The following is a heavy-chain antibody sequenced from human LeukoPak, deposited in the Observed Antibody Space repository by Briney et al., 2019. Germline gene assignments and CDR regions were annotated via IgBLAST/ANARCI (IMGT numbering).Heavy chain of an antibody. V-gene: IGHV3-30-3*01. D-gene: IGHD2-15*01. CDR2: ISYDGSNK. Sequence: PGGSLRLSCAASGFTFSSYAMHWVRQAPGKGLEGVAVISYDGSNKYYADSVKGRFTISRDNSKNTLYLQMNSLRAEDTAVYYCAREGYCSGGSCRTLYGMDVWGQGTTVTVSS. CDR3: AREGYCSGGSCRTLYGMDV. CDR1: GFTFSSYA. J-gene: IGHJ6*02.